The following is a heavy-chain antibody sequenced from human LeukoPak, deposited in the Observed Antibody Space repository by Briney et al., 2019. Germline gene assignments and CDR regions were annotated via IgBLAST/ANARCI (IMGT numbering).Heavy chain of an antibody. D-gene: IGHD6-13*01. CDR3: ARRLRVAASAYEY. CDR2: IHHTGNT. V-gene: IGHV4-38-2*01. J-gene: IGHJ4*02. CDR1: GYSISSGNY. Sequence: SATLSLTCAVAGYSISSGNYWGWIRQLPERGLEWIGSIHHTGNTYYNPSLKSRVTILVDTSKNQFSLRLSSVTAADTTVYYCARRLRVAASAYEYWGEGAVVTVSS.